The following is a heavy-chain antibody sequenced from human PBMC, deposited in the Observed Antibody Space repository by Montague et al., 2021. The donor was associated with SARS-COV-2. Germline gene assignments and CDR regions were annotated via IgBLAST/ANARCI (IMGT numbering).Heavy chain of an antibody. V-gene: IGHV4-59*01. CDR1: GGSISSYY. CDR2: IYYSVGT. J-gene: IGHJ3*02. CDR3: ARVRGITIFGEVIISAFDI. D-gene: IGHD3-3*01. Sequence: SETLSLTCTVSGGSISSYYWSWIRQPPGKVLEWIGYIYYSVGTNYNPSLKSRVTVSVNTSKNQFSLKLSSVTTADTAEYYCARVRGITIFGEVIISAFDIWGQGTMVTVSS.